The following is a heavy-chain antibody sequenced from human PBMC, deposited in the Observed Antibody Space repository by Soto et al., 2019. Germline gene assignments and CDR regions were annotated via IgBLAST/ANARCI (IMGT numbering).Heavy chain of an antibody. V-gene: IGHV3-30*18. J-gene: IGHJ3*02. D-gene: IGHD1-26*01. CDR2: ISYDGSNK. CDR1: GFTFRSYG. Sequence: LSCAASGFTFRSYGMHWVRQAPAKGLEWVAVISYDGSNKYYEDSVKGRFTISRDNSKNTLYLQMNSLRAEDTGVYYCAKGGVGSTSKAFDIWGQGTMVTVSS. CDR3: AKGGVGSTSKAFDI.